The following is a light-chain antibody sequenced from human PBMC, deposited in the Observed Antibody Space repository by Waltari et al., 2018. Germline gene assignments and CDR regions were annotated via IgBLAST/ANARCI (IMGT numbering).Light chain of an antibody. J-gene: IGKJ3*01. Sequence: DIQLTPSPSSFSASVGDSVTITCRASQSISNYLAWYQQKPGKGPKLLIYAASTLQSGVPSRFSGSGSGTDFTLTISSLQPDDVATYYCQQYNSAPFTFGPGTKVDIK. V-gene: IGKV1-27*01. CDR2: AAS. CDR3: QQYNSAPFT. CDR1: QSISNY.